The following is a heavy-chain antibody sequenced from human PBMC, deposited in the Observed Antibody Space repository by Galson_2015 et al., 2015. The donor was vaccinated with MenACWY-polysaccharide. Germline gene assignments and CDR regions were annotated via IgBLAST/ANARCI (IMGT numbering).Heavy chain of an antibody. Sequence: SLRLSCAASGFTVSSKYMSWVRQAPGKGLEWVSVIYSGGSTYYADSVKGRFTISRDNSKNTLYLQMNSLRAEDTAVYYCARDPEFGGGYLTLWYWGQGTLVTVSS. V-gene: IGHV3-53*01. J-gene: IGHJ4*02. CDR3: ARDPEFGGGYLTLWY. CDR1: GFTVSSKY. CDR2: IYSGGST. D-gene: IGHD1-26*01.